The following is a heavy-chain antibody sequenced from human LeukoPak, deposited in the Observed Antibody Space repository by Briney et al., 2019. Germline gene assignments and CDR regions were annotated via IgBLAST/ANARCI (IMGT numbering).Heavy chain of an antibody. CDR3: ARDGDIVVVVAATVYGMDV. D-gene: IGHD2-15*01. CDR1: GYTFTSYG. CDR2: ISAYNGNT. V-gene: IGHV1-18*01. J-gene: IGHJ6*02. Sequence: ASVKVSCKASGYTFTSYGISWVRQAPGQGLEWMGWISAYNGNTNYAQKLQGRVTMTTDTSTSTAYMELRSLRSDDTAVYYCARDGDIVVVVAATVYGMDVWGQGTTVTVSS.